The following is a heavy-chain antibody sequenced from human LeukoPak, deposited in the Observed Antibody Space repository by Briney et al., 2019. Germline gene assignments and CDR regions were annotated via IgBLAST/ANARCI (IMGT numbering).Heavy chain of an antibody. CDR2: INPNSGGT. CDR3: ARDLAIMITFGGVINGMDV. V-gene: IGHV1-2*02. J-gene: IGHJ6*02. CDR1: GYTFTDYY. Sequence: VASVKVSCKASGYTFTDYYMHWVRQAPGQGLEWMGWINPNSGGTNYAQKFQGRVTMTRDTSISTAYMELSRLRSDDTAVYYCARDLAIMITFGGVINGMDVWGQGTTVTVSS. D-gene: IGHD3-16*01.